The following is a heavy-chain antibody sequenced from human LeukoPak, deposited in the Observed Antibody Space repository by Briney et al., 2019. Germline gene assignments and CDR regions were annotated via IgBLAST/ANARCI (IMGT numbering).Heavy chain of an antibody. J-gene: IGHJ3*02. D-gene: IGHD6-19*01. CDR1: GFTFSGSA. V-gene: IGHV3-73*01. CDR2: IRSKGNNYAT. CDR3: AKDLRQWLVRVSAFDI. Sequence: GGSLRLSCVGSGFTFSGSAMHWVRQASGKGLEWVARIRSKGNNYATTYAASVKGRFTISRDDSKNTAYLQMNSLKTEDTAVYYCAKDLRQWLVRVSAFDIWGRGTMVTVSS.